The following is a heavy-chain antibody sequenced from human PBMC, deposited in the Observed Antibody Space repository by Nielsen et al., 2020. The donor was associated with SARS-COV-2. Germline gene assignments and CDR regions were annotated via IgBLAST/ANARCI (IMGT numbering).Heavy chain of an antibody. CDR2: ISAYNGNT. CDR1: GYTFTSYG. J-gene: IGHJ6*02. V-gene: IGHV1-18*01. D-gene: IGHD2-15*01. Sequence: ASVKVSCKASGYTFTSYGISWVRQAPGQGLEWMGWISAYNGNTNYAQKLQGRVTMTTDTSTSTAYMELSSLRSEDTAVYYCATELRVAHYYYYYGMDVWGQGTTVTVSS. CDR3: ATELRVAHYYYYYGMDV.